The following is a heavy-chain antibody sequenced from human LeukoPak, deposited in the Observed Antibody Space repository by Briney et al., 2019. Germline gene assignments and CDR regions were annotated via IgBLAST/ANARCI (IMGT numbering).Heavy chain of an antibody. CDR3: ARTIPDSSGYYYSDY. V-gene: IGHV4-59*08. J-gene: IGHJ4*02. Sequence: SETLSLTCTVSGGSISSYYWSWIRQPPGEELEWIGYIYYSGRTYYNPSLKSRVTISVDTSKNQFSLSLSSVTAADTAVYYCARTIPDSSGYYYSDYWGQGTLVTVSS. CDR1: GGSISSYY. CDR2: IYYSGRT. D-gene: IGHD3-22*01.